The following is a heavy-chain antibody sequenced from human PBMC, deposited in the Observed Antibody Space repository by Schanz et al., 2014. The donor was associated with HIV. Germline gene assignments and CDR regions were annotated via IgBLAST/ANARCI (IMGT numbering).Heavy chain of an antibody. CDR2: IYQSEGT. D-gene: IGHD3-3*01. V-gene: IGHV4-34*01. CDR1: GGSFSGHY. CDR3: GRGTDDFPPDS. J-gene: IGHJ4*02. Sequence: QVQVQQTGAGLLKPSETLTLTCVVYGGSFSGHYWSWIRQSPGKGREWIGEIYQSEGTNYSPSFKSLITMSQATSKNQVSLNLRFGTAADTAVYYCGRGTDDFPPDSWGQGTQVIVSS.